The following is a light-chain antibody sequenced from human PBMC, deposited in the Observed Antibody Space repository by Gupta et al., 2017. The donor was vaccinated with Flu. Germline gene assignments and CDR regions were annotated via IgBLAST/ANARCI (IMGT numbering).Light chain of an antibody. V-gene: IGKV3-15*01. CDR1: QSVSSN. Sequence: TLSVSPGERSTLSCSASQSVSSNLAWYQQKPGQAPRLLIYGASTRATGIPARFSGSGSGTEFTLTISSLQSEDFAVYYCQQYNNWPPRITFGQGTRLEIK. CDR2: GAS. CDR3: QQYNNWPPRIT. J-gene: IGKJ5*01.